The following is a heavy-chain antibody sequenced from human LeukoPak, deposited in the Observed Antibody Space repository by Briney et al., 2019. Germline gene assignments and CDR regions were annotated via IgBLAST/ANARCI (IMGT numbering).Heavy chain of an antibody. CDR3: ARGGRIVGARVWFDP. D-gene: IGHD1-26*01. Sequence: SQTPSLTCALSGDSLSSNSAAWNWIRQSPSSGLEWLGRTYYRFKWYKDDAVSVKSRITSNPDTSKNQFSLQLNSVTPEDTAVYYCARGGRIVGARVWFDPWGQGTLVTVSS. J-gene: IGHJ5*02. CDR2: TYYRFKWYK. CDR1: GDSLSSNSAA. V-gene: IGHV6-1*01.